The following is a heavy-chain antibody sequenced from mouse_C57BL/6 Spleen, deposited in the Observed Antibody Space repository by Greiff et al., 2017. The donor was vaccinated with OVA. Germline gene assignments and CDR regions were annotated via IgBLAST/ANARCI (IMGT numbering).Heavy chain of an antibody. CDR2: IDPSDSET. CDR1: GYTFTSYW. Sequence: QVQLQQPGAELVRPGSSVKLSCKASGYTFTSYWMHWVKQRPIQGLEWIGNIDPSDSETHYNQKFKDKATLTVDKSSSTAYMQLSSLTSEGSAIYYCARWGTTVVARYWYFDVWGTGTTVTVSS. J-gene: IGHJ1*03. CDR3: ARWGTTVVARYWYFDV. D-gene: IGHD1-1*01. V-gene: IGHV1-52*01.